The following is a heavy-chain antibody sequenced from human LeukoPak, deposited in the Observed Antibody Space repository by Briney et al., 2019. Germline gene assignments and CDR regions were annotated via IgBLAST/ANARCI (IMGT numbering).Heavy chain of an antibody. D-gene: IGHD3-9*01. CDR2: ISSSGSTI. Sequence: GGSLRLSCAASGFTFSSYEMNWVRQAPGKGLEWVSYISSSGSTIYYADSVKGRFTISRDNAKNSLYLQMNSLRAEDTAVYYCARESRLLRYFDWLSPFDYWGQGTLVTVSS. CDR1: GFTFSSYE. CDR3: ARESRLLRYFDWLSPFDY. V-gene: IGHV3-48*03. J-gene: IGHJ4*02.